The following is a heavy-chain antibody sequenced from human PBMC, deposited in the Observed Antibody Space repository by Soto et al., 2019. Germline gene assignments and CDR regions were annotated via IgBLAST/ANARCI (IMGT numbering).Heavy chain of an antibody. V-gene: IGHV1-2*02. CDR2: INPNSGGT. CDR1: GYTFTGYY. Sequence: ASVKVSCKASGYTFTGYYMHWVRQAPGQGLEWMGWINPNSGGTNYAQKFQGRVTMTRDTSISTAYMELSRLRSDDTAVYYCARDLRITMVRGAPYYYGMDVWGQGTTVTVSS. J-gene: IGHJ6*02. CDR3: ARDLRITMVRGAPYYYGMDV. D-gene: IGHD3-10*01.